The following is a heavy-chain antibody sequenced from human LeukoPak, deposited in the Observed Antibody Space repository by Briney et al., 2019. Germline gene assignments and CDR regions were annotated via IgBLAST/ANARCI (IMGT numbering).Heavy chain of an antibody. CDR3: ARQSPIALDAFDI. V-gene: IGHV5-51*01. CDR1: GYRFTSYW. CDR2: IYPGDSDT. J-gene: IGHJ3*02. D-gene: IGHD6-13*01. Sequence: GESLKISCKGSGYRFTSYWICWVRQMPGKGLEWMGIIYPGDSDTRYSPSFQGQVTISADKSISTAYLQWSSLKASDTAMYYCARQSPIALDAFDIWGQGTMVTVSS.